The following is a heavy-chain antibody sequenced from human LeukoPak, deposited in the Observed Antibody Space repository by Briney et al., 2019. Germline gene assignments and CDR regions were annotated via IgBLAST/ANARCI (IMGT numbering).Heavy chain of an antibody. CDR2: IIPIFGTA. CDR1: GGTFSSYA. J-gene: IGHJ5*02. D-gene: IGHD5-18*01. Sequence: GASVKVSFMASGGTFSSYAISWVRQAPGQGLEWMGGIIPIFGTANYAQKFQGRVTITTDESTSTAYMELSSLRSEDTAVYYCARDLGSYGFEYNWFDPWGQGTLVTVSS. V-gene: IGHV1-69*05. CDR3: ARDLGSYGFEYNWFDP.